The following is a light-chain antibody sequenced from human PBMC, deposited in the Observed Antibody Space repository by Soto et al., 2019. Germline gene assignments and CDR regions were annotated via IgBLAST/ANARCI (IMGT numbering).Light chain of an antibody. CDR1: SSDVGGYNY. V-gene: IGLV2-14*01. CDR2: EVS. J-gene: IGLJ1*01. Sequence: QSALTQPASVSGSPGQSITISCTGTSSDVGGYNYVFWYQQHPGKAPKLMIYEVSNRPSGVSNRFSGSKSGNTASLTISGLQAEDEADYYCNSYTSSSTYVFGTGTKLTVL. CDR3: NSYTSSSTYV.